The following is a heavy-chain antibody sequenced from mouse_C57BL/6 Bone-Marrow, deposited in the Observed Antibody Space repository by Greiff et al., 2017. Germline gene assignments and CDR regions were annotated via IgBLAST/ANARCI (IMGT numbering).Heavy chain of an antibody. CDR2: IYPSDSYT. Sequence: QVQLKQPGAELVRPGTSVKLSCKASGYTFTSYWMHWVKQRPGQGLEWIAVIYPSDSYTYYNEKFKGKDTLTVDTSSSTAYMPLSRLTSEDSAVYDCARWIYDCYDEGAWFAYWGQGTMVTVSA. CDR3: ARWIYDCYDEGAWFAY. J-gene: IGHJ3*01. D-gene: IGHD2-3*01. V-gene: IGHV1-59*01. CDR1: GYTFTSYW.